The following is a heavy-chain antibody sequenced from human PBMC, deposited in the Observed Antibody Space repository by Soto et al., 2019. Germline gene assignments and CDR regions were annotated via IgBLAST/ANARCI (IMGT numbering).Heavy chain of an antibody. Sequence: LRLSCVASGFTFSSYGMHWVRQAPDKGLEWLAIIRYDGSNKYYGDSVKGRFTISRDNSKNTLYLEMNSLRAEDTAVYYCARDRTYYGSGSKGMDFWGQGTTVTVSS. CDR1: GFTFSSYG. CDR2: IRYDGSNK. J-gene: IGHJ6*02. D-gene: IGHD3-10*01. V-gene: IGHV3-33*01. CDR3: ARDRTYYGSGSKGMDF.